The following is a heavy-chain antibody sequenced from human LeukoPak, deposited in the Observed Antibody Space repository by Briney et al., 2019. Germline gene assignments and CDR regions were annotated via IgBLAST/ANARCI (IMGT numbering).Heavy chain of an antibody. Sequence: SETLSLTCAVYGGSFSGYYWSWIRQPPGKGLEWIGEINHSGSTNYNPSLKSRVTISVDTSKNQFSLKLSSVTAADTAVYYCAGSRYYDSSGYYYAERAFDYWGQGTLVTVSS. CDR3: AGSRYYDSSGYYYAERAFDY. CDR2: INHSGST. V-gene: IGHV4-34*01. CDR1: GGSFSGYY. D-gene: IGHD3-22*01. J-gene: IGHJ4*02.